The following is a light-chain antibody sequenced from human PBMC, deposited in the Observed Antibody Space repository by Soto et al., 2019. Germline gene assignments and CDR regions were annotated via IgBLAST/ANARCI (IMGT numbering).Light chain of an antibody. Sequence: EIVLTQSPGTLSLSPGERATLSCRASQTVSSSYLAWYRQKPGQAPRLLIYGASSRATGIPDRVSGSGSGTEFTLTISRLEPEDFAVYYCQQYGSSPCTFGQGTKLEIK. CDR1: QTVSSSY. CDR3: QQYGSSPCT. V-gene: IGKV3-20*01. J-gene: IGKJ2*02. CDR2: GAS.